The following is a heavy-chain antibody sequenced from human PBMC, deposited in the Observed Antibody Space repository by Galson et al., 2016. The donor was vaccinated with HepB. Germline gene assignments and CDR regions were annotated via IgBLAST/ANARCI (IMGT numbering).Heavy chain of an antibody. D-gene: IGHD3-3*01. J-gene: IGHJ4*02. CDR2: FDPEDGEA. V-gene: IGHV1-24*01. CDR1: GYTLSELS. Sequence: SVKVSCKVSGYTLSELSMHWVQQAPGKGLEWMGGFDPEDGEAIYAQKFQGRVTMTEDTSTDTAYMELSSLRSEDTAVYYCAENRDYDFWSGYEKWGQGTLVTVSS. CDR3: AENRDYDFWSGYEK.